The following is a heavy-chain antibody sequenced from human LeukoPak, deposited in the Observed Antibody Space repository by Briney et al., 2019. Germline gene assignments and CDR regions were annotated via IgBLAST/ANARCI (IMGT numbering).Heavy chain of an antibody. CDR1: GGSFSGYY. CDR2: INHSGST. J-gene: IGHJ4*02. CDR3: ARGGIVVPALDY. Sequence: PSETLSLTCAVYGGSFSGYYWSWIRQPPGKGLEWIGEINHSGSTNYNPSLKSRVTISVGTSKNQFSLKLSSVTAADTAVYYCARGGIVVPALDYWGQGTLVTVSS. V-gene: IGHV4-34*01. D-gene: IGHD2-2*01.